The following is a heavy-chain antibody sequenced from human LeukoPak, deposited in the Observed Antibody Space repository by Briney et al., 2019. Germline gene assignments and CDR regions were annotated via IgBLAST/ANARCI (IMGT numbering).Heavy chain of an antibody. J-gene: IGHJ5*02. CDR2: IKSKTDGGTT. CDR1: GFTFSSYG. CDR3: TTVQAWFGEGFDP. Sequence: GGSLRLSCAASGFTFSSYGMSWVRQAAGKGLEWVGRIKSKTDGGTTDYAAPVKGRFTISRDDSKNTLYLQMNSLKTEDTAVYYCTTVQAWFGEGFDPWGQGTLVTVSS. D-gene: IGHD3-10*01. V-gene: IGHV3-15*01.